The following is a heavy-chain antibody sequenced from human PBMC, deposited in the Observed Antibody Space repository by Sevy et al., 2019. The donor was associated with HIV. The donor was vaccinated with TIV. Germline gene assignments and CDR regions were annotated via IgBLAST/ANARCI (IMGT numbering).Heavy chain of an antibody. CDR2: ISSSGSTI. CDR3: ARDDDFWSGYPNY. V-gene: IGHV3-11*01. D-gene: IGHD3-3*01. J-gene: IGHJ4*02. Sequence: GGSLRLSCAASGFTFSDYYMSWIRQAPGKGLEWVSYISSSGSTIYYADSVKGRFTISRDDAKNSLYLQINSLRAEDTAVYYCARDDDFWSGYPNYWGQGTVVTVSS. CDR1: GFTFSDYY.